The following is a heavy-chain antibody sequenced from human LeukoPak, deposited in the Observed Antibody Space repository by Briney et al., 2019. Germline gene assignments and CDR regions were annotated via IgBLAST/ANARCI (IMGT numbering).Heavy chain of an antibody. J-gene: IGHJ6*03. CDR2: INGSGGST. CDR1: GFTFSSYG. D-gene: IGHD1/OR15-1a*01. CDR3: ARDKETWEQPYYYYYYMDV. Sequence: GGSLRLSCAASGFTFSSYGMSWVRQAPGKGLEWVSAINGSGGSTYYADSVKGRFTISRDNAKNSLYLQMNSLRAEDTAVYYCARDKETWEQPYYYYYYMDVWGKGTTVTVSS. V-gene: IGHV3-23*01.